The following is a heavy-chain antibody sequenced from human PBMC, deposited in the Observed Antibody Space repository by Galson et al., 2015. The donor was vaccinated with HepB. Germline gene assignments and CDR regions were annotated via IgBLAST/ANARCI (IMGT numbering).Heavy chain of an antibody. Sequence: PALVKPTQTLTLTCTVSGFSLSNARMGVSWIRQPPGKALEWLAHIFSNDEKSYSTSLKSRLTISKDTSKSQVVLTMTNMDPVDTATYYCARIVRDYSNYDPLVDYWGQGALVTVSS. CDR3: ARIVRDYSNYDPLVDY. CDR1: GFSLSNARMG. D-gene: IGHD4-11*01. CDR2: IFSNDEK. J-gene: IGHJ4*02. V-gene: IGHV2-26*01.